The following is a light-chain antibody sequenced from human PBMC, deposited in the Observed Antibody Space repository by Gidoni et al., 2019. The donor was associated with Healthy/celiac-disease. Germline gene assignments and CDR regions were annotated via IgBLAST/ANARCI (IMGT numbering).Light chain of an antibody. CDR3: QSYDSSLSGPNWV. V-gene: IGLV1-40*01. Sequence: QSVLTHPPPVSGAPGQRVPISCTGSSSNLGAGYDVHWHQQLPGTAPKPLIYGNRNRPSGVPDRYSGSKSGTSASLAITGLQAEDEADYYCQSYDSSLSGPNWVFGGGTKLXVL. J-gene: IGLJ3*02. CDR1: SSNLGAGYD. CDR2: GNR.